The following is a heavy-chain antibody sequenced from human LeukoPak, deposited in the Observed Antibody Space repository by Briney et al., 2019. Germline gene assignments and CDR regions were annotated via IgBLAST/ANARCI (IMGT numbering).Heavy chain of an antibody. D-gene: IGHD5-18*01. J-gene: IGHJ4*02. CDR2: ISSSSTI. CDR1: GFTFSSYS. Sequence: PGGSLRLSCAASGFTFSSYSMNWVRQAPGKGLEWVSYISSSSTIYYADSVKGRFTISRDNAKNSLYLQMNSLRDEDTAVYYCARTAMAAPDYWGQGTLVTVSS. CDR3: ARTAMAAPDY. V-gene: IGHV3-48*02.